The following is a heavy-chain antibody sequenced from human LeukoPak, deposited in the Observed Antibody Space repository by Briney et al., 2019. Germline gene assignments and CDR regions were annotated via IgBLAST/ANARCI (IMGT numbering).Heavy chain of an antibody. J-gene: IGHJ4*02. Sequence: ASVTVSFTVSGYTLTELSMHWVRQAPGKGLEGMGGFDPEDGETIYAQKFQGRVTMTEDTSTDTAYMELSSLRSEDTGVYYCAAYYYDSSGYWRTAPFGYGGQGTLVTVS. CDR2: FDPEDGET. D-gene: IGHD3-22*01. CDR3: AAYYYDSSGYWRTAPFGY. V-gene: IGHV1-24*01. CDR1: GYTLTELS.